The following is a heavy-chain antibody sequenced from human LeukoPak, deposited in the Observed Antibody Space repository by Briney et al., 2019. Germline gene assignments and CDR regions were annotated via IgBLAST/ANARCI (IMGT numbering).Heavy chain of an antibody. V-gene: IGHV3-23*01. J-gene: IGHJ4*02. D-gene: IGHD6-19*01. CDR3: AKRSAESSGYFNY. Sequence: PGGSLRLSCVASGFTFIKYSMTWVRQAPGKGLEWVSAITGSGAFTDYADSVKGRFTISRDNSKNTLYLQMNSLRAEDTAVYYCAKRSAESSGYFNYWGQGILVTVSS. CDR2: ITGSGAFT. CDR1: GFTFIKYS.